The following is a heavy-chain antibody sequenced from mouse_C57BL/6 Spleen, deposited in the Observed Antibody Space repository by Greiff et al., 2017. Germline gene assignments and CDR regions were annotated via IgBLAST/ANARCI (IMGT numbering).Heavy chain of an antibody. CDR1: GYTFTDHT. D-gene: IGHD2-4*01. CDR3: ARFADYDGAWFAY. Sequence: VMLVESDAELVKPGASVKISCKVSGYTFTDHTIHWMKQRPEQGLEWIGYIYPRDGSTKYNEKFKGKATLTADKSSSTAYMQLNSLTSEDSAVYFCARFADYDGAWFAYWGQGTLVTVSA. CDR2: IYPRDGST. J-gene: IGHJ3*01. V-gene: IGHV1-78*01.